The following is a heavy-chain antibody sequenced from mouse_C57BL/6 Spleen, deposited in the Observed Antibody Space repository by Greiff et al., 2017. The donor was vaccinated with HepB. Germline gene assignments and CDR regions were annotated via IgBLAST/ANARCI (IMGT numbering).Heavy chain of an antibody. CDR1: GFTFSSYT. Sequence: DVMLVESGGGLVKPGGSLKLSCAASGFTFSSYTMSWVRQTPEKRLEWVATISGGGGNTYYPDSVKGRFTISRDNAKNTLYLQMSSLRSEDTALYYCARGGYYGDTYFDYWGQGTTLTVSS. V-gene: IGHV5-9*01. J-gene: IGHJ2*01. CDR3: ARGGYYGDTYFDY. D-gene: IGHD1-1*01. CDR2: ISGGGGNT.